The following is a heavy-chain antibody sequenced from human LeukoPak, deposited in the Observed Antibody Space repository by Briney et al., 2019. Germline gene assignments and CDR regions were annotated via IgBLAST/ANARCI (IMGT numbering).Heavy chain of an antibody. CDR1: GGTFSSYA. CDR2: IIPIFGTA. Sequence: ASVKVSCKASGGTFSSYAISWVRQAPGQGLEWMGGIIPIFGTANYAQKFQGRATITADESTSTAYMELSSLRSEDTAVYYCARDKLQVVVVPAASYGMDVWGQGTTVTVSS. J-gene: IGHJ6*02. V-gene: IGHV1-69*01. CDR3: ARDKLQVVVVPAASYGMDV. D-gene: IGHD2-2*01.